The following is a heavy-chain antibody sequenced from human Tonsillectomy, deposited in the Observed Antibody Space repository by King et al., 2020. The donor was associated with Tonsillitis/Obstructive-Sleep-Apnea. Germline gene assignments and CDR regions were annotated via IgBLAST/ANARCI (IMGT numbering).Heavy chain of an antibody. CDR1: GGSITTGGYY. J-gene: IGHJ6*03. V-gene: IGHV4-31*03. D-gene: IGHD3-3*01. CDR3: GRAGTPQGFYEFWSGLYYMDV. CDR2: IHYRGST. Sequence: QLQESGPGLVKPSQTLALTCTVSGGSITTGGYYWTWIRQLPGKGLDWIGYIHYRGSTYYNPSLNSRGTISVDTSKNQFSLKLSSVTAADTAVYYCGRAGTPQGFYEFWSGLYYMDVWGKGTTVTVSS.